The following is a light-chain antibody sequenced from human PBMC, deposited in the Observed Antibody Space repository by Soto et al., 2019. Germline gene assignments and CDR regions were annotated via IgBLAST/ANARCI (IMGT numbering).Light chain of an antibody. Sequence: EIVLTQSPGTLSLSPGERATLSCRASQSVSSSYLAWYQQTPGQAPRLLIYGASSRATGIPDRFSGSGSGTDFTLTISRLGPEDFAVYYCKQYGSSPPWTFGEGTKVEIK. V-gene: IGKV3-20*01. CDR2: GAS. CDR3: KQYGSSPPWT. J-gene: IGKJ1*01. CDR1: QSVSSSY.